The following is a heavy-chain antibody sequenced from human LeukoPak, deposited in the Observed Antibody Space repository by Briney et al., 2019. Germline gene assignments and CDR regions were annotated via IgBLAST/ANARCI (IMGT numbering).Heavy chain of an antibody. CDR1: GFTFSSYS. CDR3: AREPLRIAADDWYFDL. J-gene: IGHJ2*01. V-gene: IGHV3-21*01. Sequence: KTGGSLRLSCVASGFTFSSYSMNWVRQAPGKGLEWVSSISSSSSYIYYADSVKGRFTISRDNAKNSLYLQMNSLRAEDTAVYYCAREPLRIAADDWYFDLWGRGTLVTVSS. CDR2: ISSSSSYI. D-gene: IGHD6-13*01.